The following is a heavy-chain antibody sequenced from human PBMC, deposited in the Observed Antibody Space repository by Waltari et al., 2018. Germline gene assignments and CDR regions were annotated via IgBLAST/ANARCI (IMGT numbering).Heavy chain of an antibody. J-gene: IGHJ5*02. CDR3: ARGVIVVVVAATHNWFDP. CDR1: GGSISSSSYY. V-gene: IGHV4-39*07. D-gene: IGHD2-15*01. Sequence: QLQLQESGPGLVKPSETLSLTCTVSGGSISSSSYYWGWIRQPPGKGLEWIGSIYYSGSPYHNPSPKSRVTLSVETSKDQFSLKLSSGTAADTAGYYCARGVIVVVVAATHNWFDPWGQGTLVTVSS. CDR2: IYYSGSP.